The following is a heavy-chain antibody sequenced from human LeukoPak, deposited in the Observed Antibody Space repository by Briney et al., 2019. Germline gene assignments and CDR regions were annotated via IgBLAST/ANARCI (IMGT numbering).Heavy chain of an antibody. Sequence: GASVKVSCKASGGTFSSYAISWVRQAPGQGLEWMGGIIPIFGTANYAQKFQGRVTITADESTSTAYMELSSLRSEDTAVYYCARDPVQYDTRAGDAFDIWGQGTMVTVSS. D-gene: IGHD3-22*01. J-gene: IGHJ3*02. CDR3: ARDPVQYDTRAGDAFDI. CDR2: IIPIFGTA. CDR1: GGTFSSYA. V-gene: IGHV1-69*13.